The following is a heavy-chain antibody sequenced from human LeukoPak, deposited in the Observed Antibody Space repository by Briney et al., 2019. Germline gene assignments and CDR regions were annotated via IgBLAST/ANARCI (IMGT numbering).Heavy chain of an antibody. CDR2: ISGSGGST. J-gene: IGHJ5*02. V-gene: IGHV3-23*01. Sequence: GGSLRLSCAASGFTFSSYAMSWVRQAPGKGLEWVSAISGSGGSTYYAGSVKGRFTISRDNSKNTLYLQMNSLRAEDTAVYYCAKDGGYFDWSDGWFDPWGQGTLVTVSS. D-gene: IGHD3-9*01. CDR1: GFTFSSYA. CDR3: AKDGGYFDWSDGWFDP.